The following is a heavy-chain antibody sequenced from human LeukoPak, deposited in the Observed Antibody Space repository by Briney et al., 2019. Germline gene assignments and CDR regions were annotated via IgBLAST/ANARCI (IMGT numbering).Heavy chain of an antibody. V-gene: IGHV1-69*04. J-gene: IGHJ4*02. Sequence: GASVKVSCKASGGTFSSYTISWVRQAPGQGLEWMGRIIPILGVANYAQKFQGRVTITADKSTSTAYMELSSLRSEDTAVYYCARDLYGGNSPDYWGQGTLVTVSS. CDR1: GGTFSSYT. D-gene: IGHD4-23*01. CDR2: IIPILGVA. CDR3: ARDLYGGNSPDY.